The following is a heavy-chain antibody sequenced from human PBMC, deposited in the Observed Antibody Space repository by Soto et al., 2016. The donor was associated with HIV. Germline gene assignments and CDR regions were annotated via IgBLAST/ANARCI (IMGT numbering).Heavy chain of an antibody. Sequence: QVQLVQSGAEVKKPGASVKVSCKASGYTFTSYSMHWVRQAPGQGLEWMGTINPSGGSTSYTQNLQGRVTLTRDTSTSTAYMELSSLRSDDTAVYYCARAKDHIVVVVAATPFFDYWGQGTLVTVSS. D-gene: IGHD2-15*01. CDR1: GYTFTSYS. J-gene: IGHJ4*02. CDR2: INPSGGST. V-gene: IGHV1-46*01. CDR3: ARAKDHIVVVVAATPFFDY.